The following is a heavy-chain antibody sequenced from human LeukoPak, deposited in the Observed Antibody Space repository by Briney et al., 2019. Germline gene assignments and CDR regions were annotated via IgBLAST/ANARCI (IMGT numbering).Heavy chain of an antibody. J-gene: IGHJ4*02. D-gene: IGHD3-10*01. V-gene: IGHV4-59*11. CDR2: ICYSGST. Sequence: PSETLSLTCTVSGGSISSHYWSWIRQPPGKGLEWIGYICYSGSTDYNPSLKSRVTISVDASKNQFSLKLSSVTAADTAVYYCARGQFGTFDYWGQGTLVTVSS. CDR3: ARGQFGTFDY. CDR1: GGSISSHY.